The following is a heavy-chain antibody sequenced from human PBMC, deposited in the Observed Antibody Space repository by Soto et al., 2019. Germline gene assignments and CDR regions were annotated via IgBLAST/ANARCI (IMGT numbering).Heavy chain of an antibody. Sequence: QITLKESGPTLVKPTQTLTLTCTFSGFSLSTSGVGVGWIRQPPGKAPEWLALIYWDDDKRYSPSLQSRLTITKDTSKNQVVLTMTNIDPMDTATYYCVHRGYYDSSDYYYGYYFDYWGQGILVTASS. CDR1: GFSLSTSGVG. D-gene: IGHD3-22*01. J-gene: IGHJ4*02. V-gene: IGHV2-5*02. CDR2: IYWDDDK. CDR3: VHRGYYDSSDYYYGYYFDY.